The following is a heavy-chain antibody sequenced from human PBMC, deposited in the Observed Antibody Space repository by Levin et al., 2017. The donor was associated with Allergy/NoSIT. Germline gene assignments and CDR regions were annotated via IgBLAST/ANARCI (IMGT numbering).Heavy chain of an antibody. CDR3: ARHISTLDSRGWYTAFDI. Sequence: RTSETLSLTCTVSGGSISGYYWTWIRQPPGKELEWIAYIYHSGSSKYNPSLKSRVTISVDTSKNQFSLRLSSVTAADTAVYYCARHISTLDSRGWYTAFDIWGQGTKVTVSS. V-gene: IGHV4-59*08. J-gene: IGHJ3*02. D-gene: IGHD6-19*01. CDR2: IYHSGSS. CDR1: GGSISGYY.